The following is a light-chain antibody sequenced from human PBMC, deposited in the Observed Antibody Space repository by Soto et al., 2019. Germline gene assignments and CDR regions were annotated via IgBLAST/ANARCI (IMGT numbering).Light chain of an antibody. CDR1: QSLVHGDGNTY. CDR3: MQATQFPGT. V-gene: IGKV2-24*01. CDR2: KVS. Sequence: DILLTQTQLSSPVTVGQAASISCKSSQSLVHGDGNTYLSWLQQRPGQPPRLLIYKVSQRSSGVPDRFRGSGAGTDFTLQINRVEAEDVGVHYCMQATQFPGTFGQGTKVEI. J-gene: IGKJ2*01.